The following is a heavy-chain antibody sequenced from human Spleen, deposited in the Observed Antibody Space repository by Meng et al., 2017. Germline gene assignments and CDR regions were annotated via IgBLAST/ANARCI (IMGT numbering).Heavy chain of an antibody. J-gene: IGHJ4*02. Sequence: QLQLQESGPGLVKPSETLSLTCTVSGGSIGSNSYHWGWIRQPPGKGLEWVGTIDYSGTTYYNPSLKSRVSISVDTSKNQFSLKLSSVTAADTAVYYCARGSTGWSTDYDYWGQGTLVTVSS. CDR2: IDYSGTT. V-gene: IGHV4-39*07. CDR1: GGSIGSNSYH. D-gene: IGHD6-19*01. CDR3: ARGSTGWSTDYDY.